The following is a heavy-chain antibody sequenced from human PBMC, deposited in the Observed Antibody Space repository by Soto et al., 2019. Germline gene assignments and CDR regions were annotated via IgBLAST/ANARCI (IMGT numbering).Heavy chain of an antibody. V-gene: IGHV3-23*01. CDR1: GFTFINYA. CDR2: ISGGGDRT. J-gene: IGHJ2*01. CDR3: ARKVLGSTSRPDWWYFDL. Sequence: EVQLLESGGGLVQPGGSLRLSCVGSGFTFINYAMKWVRQTPGEGLEWVSTISGGGDRTFDADTVKGRFTISRDNSKNTVNLQMNSLRADDTAVYYCARKVLGSTSRPDWWYFDLWGRGTLVTVSS. D-gene: IGHD2-2*01.